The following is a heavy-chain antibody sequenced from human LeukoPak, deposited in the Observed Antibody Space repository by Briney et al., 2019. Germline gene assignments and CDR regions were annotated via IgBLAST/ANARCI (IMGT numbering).Heavy chain of an antibody. CDR2: MNPNSGNT. D-gene: IGHD6-19*01. J-gene: IGHJ4*02. Sequence: GASVKVSCKASGYTFTSYDINWVRQATGQGLEWMGWMNPNSGNTGYAQKFQGRVTMTRNTSISTAYMELSSLRSEDTAVYYCAGLAGYSSGWQIDYWGQGTLVTVSS. CDR1: GYTFTSYD. CDR3: AGLAGYSSGWQIDY. V-gene: IGHV1-8*01.